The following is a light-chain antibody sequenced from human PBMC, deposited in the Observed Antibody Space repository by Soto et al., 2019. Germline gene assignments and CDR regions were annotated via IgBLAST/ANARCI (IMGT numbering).Light chain of an antibody. J-gene: IGKJ5*01. CDR2: DTS. CDR1: QSVRSN. Sequence: EIVMTQSPATLSVSPGERATLSCRASQSVRSNLAWYQQKPGQAPRLLIYDTSTRATGIPARFSGSGSGTEFTLTISSLQSEDFAVYYCQQYSNWPPITFGQGTRLEIK. CDR3: QQYSNWPPIT. V-gene: IGKV3-15*01.